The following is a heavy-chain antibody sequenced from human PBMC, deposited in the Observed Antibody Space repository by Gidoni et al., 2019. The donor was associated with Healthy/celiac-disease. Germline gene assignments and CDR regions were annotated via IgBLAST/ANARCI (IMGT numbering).Heavy chain of an antibody. V-gene: IGHV3-33*01. Sequence: QVQLVESGGGVVQPGRSLRLSCAASGFTFSSYGMHWVRQAPGKGLEWVAVIWYDGSNKYYADSVKGRFTISRDNSKNTLYLQMNSLRAEDTAVYYCARDRGATSSSWSLRYYFDYWGQGTLVTVSS. CDR2: IWYDGSNK. CDR3: ARDRGATSSSWSLRYYFDY. D-gene: IGHD6-13*01. J-gene: IGHJ4*02. CDR1: GFTFSSYG.